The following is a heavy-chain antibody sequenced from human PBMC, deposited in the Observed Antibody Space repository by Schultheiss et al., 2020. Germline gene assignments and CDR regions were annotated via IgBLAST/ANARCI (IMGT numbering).Heavy chain of an antibody. CDR2: INHRGST. J-gene: IGHJ6*03. V-gene: IGHV4-4*02. D-gene: IGHD4-17*01. Sequence: SETLSLTCAVSGGSISNSNWRSWVRQPPGKGLEWIGEINHRGSTNYNPSLKSRVTISVDTSKNQFSLELRSVTAADTAVYYCARLPTVTGGYYYYYMDVWGKGTTVTVSS. CDR1: GGSISNSNW. CDR3: ARLPTVTGGYYYYYMDV.